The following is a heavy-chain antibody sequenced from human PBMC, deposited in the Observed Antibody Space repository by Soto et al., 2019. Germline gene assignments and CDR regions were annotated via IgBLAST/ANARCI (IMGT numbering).Heavy chain of an antibody. J-gene: IGHJ4*02. Sequence: GGSLRLSCAASGFTFSSYAMSWVRQAPGKGLEWVSAISGSGGSTYYADSVKGRFTISRDNSKNTLYLQMNSLRAEDTAVYYCAKVLFMVFGVFKKRGNYFDYWGQGTLVTVSS. D-gene: IGHD2-15*01. CDR3: AKVLFMVFGVFKKRGNYFDY. V-gene: IGHV3-23*01. CDR2: ISGSGGST. CDR1: GFTFSSYA.